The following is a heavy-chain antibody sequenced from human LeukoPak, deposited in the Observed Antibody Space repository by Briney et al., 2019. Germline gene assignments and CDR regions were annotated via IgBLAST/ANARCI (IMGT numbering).Heavy chain of an antibody. D-gene: IGHD6-6*01. Sequence: PGGSLRLSCAASGFTVSTNYMTWVRQAPGKGLEWVSVTYSGGSTFYADSVKGRFTISRDNSKNTLYLQMNSQRAEDTAVYYCARASIAASGYYFDYWGQGTLVTVSS. CDR3: ARASIAASGYYFDY. CDR1: GFTVSTNY. V-gene: IGHV3-66*02. CDR2: TYSGGST. J-gene: IGHJ4*02.